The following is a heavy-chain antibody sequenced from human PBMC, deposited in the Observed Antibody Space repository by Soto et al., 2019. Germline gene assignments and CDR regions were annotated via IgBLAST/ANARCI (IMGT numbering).Heavy chain of an antibody. CDR3: AEAGQYDHIWGSYRADWFDA. Sequence: EVQLVESGGGLGKPGGSLRLSCAASGFTFSSYSINWVRQAPGKGLEWVSSISGSGSDVYYADSVKGRFTISRDNAKNSMYLQMNRLRAEDTAVYYCAEAGQYDHIWGSYRADWFDAWGQGILVTVSS. CDR1: GFTFSSYS. J-gene: IGHJ5*02. V-gene: IGHV3-21*01. CDR2: ISGSGSDV. D-gene: IGHD3-16*02.